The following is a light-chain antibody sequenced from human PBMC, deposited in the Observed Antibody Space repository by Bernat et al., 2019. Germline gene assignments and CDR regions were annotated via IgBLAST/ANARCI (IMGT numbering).Light chain of an antibody. Sequence: DIQMTQSPSSLSASVGDRVTITCQASQDITKFLHWYQHKSGKAPKLLIFDASSLETGVPSRFSGSGSGTDFTFTINSLQPEDIATYYCQQSDTPPYTFGQGTKLEI. CDR2: DAS. CDR3: QQSDTPPYT. V-gene: IGKV1-33*01. CDR1: QDITKF. J-gene: IGKJ2*01.